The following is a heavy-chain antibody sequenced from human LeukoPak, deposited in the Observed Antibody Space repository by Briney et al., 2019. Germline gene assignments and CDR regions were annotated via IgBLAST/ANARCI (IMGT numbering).Heavy chain of an antibody. CDR1: GITFTHAY. J-gene: IGHJ4*02. V-gene: IGHV3-15*01. Sequence: PGGSLRLSCKVSGITFTHAYMNCVPQAPGKGLELIGLIKNNANGVTTDYAAPVKGRFNISRDESENTLYLEMNSPKTEDTAIYCCTADRNFYHIEGYPFWGQGTLVTVSS. CDR3: TADRNFYHIEGYPF. D-gene: IGHD2-21*01. CDR2: IKNNANGVTT.